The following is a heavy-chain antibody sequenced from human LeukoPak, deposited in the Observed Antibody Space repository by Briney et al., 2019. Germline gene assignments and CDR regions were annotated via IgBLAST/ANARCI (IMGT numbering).Heavy chain of an antibody. CDR3: ARQYCSGGSCCSLSPPMDV. D-gene: IGHD2-15*01. CDR1: GGSISSYY. Sequence: SETLSLTCTVSGGSISSYYWSWIRQPPGKGLEWIGYIYYSGSTNYNPSLKSRVTISVDTSKNQFSLKLSSVTAADTAVYYCARQYCSGGSCCSLSPPMDVWGQGTTVTVSS. V-gene: IGHV4-59*01. CDR2: IYYSGST. J-gene: IGHJ6*02.